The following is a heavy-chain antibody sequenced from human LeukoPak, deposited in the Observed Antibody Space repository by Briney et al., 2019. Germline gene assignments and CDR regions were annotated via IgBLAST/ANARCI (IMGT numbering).Heavy chain of an antibody. V-gene: IGHV3-7*01. D-gene: IGHD4-17*01. CDR3: ARDPPLYGDYGPAGYFPH. CDR2: IKQDGSEK. J-gene: IGHJ1*01. Sequence: GGSLRLSCAASGFTFSSYWMSWVRQAPGKGLEWVANIKQDGSEKYYVDSVKGRFTISRDNAKNTLYLQMNSLRAEDTAVYYCARDPPLYGDYGPAGYFPHWGQGTLVTVSS. CDR1: GFTFSSYW.